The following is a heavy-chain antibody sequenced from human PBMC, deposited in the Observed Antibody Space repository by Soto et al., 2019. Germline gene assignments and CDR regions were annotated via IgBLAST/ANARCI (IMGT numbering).Heavy chain of an antibody. J-gene: IGHJ6*02. V-gene: IGHV1-24*01. CDR2: FDPEDAET. D-gene: IGHD6-6*01. Sequence: GXPVKLANKVSGYPLTEFSMGWVRQSPGKGLEWMGGFDPEDAETIYAQKFQGRVTMTEDTSTDTAYMELSSLRSEDTAVYYCATTLGSSPQNDYYGMDVWGQGTTVTVSS. CDR1: GYPLTEFS. CDR3: ATTLGSSPQNDYYGMDV.